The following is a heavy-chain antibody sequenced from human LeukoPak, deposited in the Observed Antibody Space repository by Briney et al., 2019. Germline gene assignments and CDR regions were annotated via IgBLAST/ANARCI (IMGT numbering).Heavy chain of an antibody. D-gene: IGHD2-21*01. CDR1: GFTFSTYW. Sequence: GGSLRLSCAASGFTFSTYWMSWVRQAPGKGLAWVAKIKEDGNEKNYVDSVKGRFTISRDNAKNSLYLEMHSLSAEDTAVYYCATERPRGATYLDFWGQGTLVTVSS. CDR3: ATERPRGATYLDF. CDR2: IKEDGNEK. J-gene: IGHJ4*02. V-gene: IGHV3-7*01.